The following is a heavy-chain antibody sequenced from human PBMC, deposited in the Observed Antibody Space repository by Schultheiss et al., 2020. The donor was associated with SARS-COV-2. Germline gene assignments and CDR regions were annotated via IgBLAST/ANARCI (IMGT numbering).Heavy chain of an antibody. J-gene: IGHJ4*02. CDR1: GGSISSYY. Sequence: GSLRLSCTVSGGSISSYYWSWIRQPPGKGLEWIGYIYYSGSTYYNPSLKSRVTISIDTSKNQFSLKLSSVTAADTAVYYCARSEQSYGSFDYWGQGTLVTVSS. CDR3: ARSEQSYGSFDY. V-gene: IGHV4-59*01. D-gene: IGHD5-18*01. CDR2: IYYSGST.